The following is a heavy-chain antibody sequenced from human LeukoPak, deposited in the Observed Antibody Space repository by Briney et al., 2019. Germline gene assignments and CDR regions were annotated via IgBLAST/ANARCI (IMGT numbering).Heavy chain of an antibody. V-gene: IGHV3-23*01. CDR2: INNRGSST. Sequence: PGGSLRLSCAASGFTFSSYTMSWVRQAPGEGLEWLSAINNRGSSTYYAGSVKDRLTISRDNSENTLYLQMNSLTVDDTAVYFCAKERQTGDYFTSDYWGQGTLVTVSS. CDR3: AKERQTGDYFTSDY. D-gene: IGHD4-17*01. CDR1: GFTFSSYT. J-gene: IGHJ4*02.